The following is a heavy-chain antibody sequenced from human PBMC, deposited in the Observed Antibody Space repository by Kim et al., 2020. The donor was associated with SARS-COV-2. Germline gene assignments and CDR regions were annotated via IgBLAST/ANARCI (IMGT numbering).Heavy chain of an antibody. V-gene: IGHV3-23*01. CDR2: VSADGFST. CDR3: AKPPRRGGHIYAYVY. Sequence: GGSLRLSCAASGFTFSGFAMSWVRQTPGKGLEWVSSVSADGFSTFYADSVKGRFTISRDNSDSRLYLHMNTLRAEDTAIYYCAKPPRRGGHIYAYVYWGQGTLVTVSS. J-gene: IGHJ4*02. CDR1: GFTFSGFA. D-gene: IGHD3-16*01.